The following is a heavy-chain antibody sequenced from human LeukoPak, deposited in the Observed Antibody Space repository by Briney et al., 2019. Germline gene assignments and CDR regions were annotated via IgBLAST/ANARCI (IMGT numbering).Heavy chain of an antibody. CDR1: GFTFSCYA. D-gene: IGHD3-10*01. CDR2: ISGSGGST. Sequence: GGSLRLSCAASGFTFSCYAMSWVRQAPGKGLEWVSAISGSGGSTYYADSVKGRFTISRDNSKNTLYLQMNSLRAEDTAVYYCAKDAYYYGSGSPDYYYYGMDVWGQGTTVTVSS. CDR3: AKDAYYYGSGSPDYYYYGMDV. J-gene: IGHJ6*02. V-gene: IGHV3-23*01.